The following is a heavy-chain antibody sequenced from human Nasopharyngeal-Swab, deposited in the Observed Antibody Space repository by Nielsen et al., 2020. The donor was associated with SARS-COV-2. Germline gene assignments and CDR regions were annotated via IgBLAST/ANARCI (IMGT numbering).Heavy chain of an antibody. D-gene: IGHD2-15*01. V-gene: IGHV1-46*01. CDR1: GYTFTSYY. Sequence: SVNVSCKASGYTFTSYYIHWVRQAPGQGLEWMGIINPSVSSATYAQRFEGRVTMTRDTSTSTVYMELSSLRSEDTAVYYCARDRGYCSGGSCYLDDSWGQGTLVTVSS. CDR3: ARDRGYCSGGSCYLDDS. J-gene: IGHJ4*02. CDR2: INPSVSSA.